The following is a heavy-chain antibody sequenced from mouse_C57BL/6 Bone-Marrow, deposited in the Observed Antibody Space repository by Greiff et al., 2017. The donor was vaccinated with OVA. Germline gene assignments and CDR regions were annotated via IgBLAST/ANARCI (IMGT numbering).Heavy chain of an antibody. J-gene: IGHJ3*01. V-gene: IGHV1-74*01. Sequence: QVQLKQPGAELVKPGASVKVSCKASGYTFTSYWMHWVKQRPGQGLEWIGRIHPSDSDTNYNQKFKGKATLTVDKSYSTAYMQLSSLTSEDSAVYYCAINAQATPFAYWGQGTLVTVSA. CDR1: GYTFTSYW. CDR2: IHPSDSDT. CDR3: AINAQATPFAY. D-gene: IGHD3-2*02.